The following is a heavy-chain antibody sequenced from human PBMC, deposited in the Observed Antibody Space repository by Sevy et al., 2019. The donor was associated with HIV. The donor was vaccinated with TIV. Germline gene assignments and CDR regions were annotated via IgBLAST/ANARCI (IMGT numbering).Heavy chain of an antibody. Sequence: GSLRLSCAASGFTFSSYAMSWVRQAPGKGLEWVSAISGSGGSTYYADSVKGRFTISRDNSKNTLYLQMNSLRAEDTAVYYCAKDRYDFWSGYSTPDWGQGTLVTVSS. D-gene: IGHD3-3*01. V-gene: IGHV3-23*01. J-gene: IGHJ4*02. CDR1: GFTFSSYA. CDR3: AKDRYDFWSGYSTPD. CDR2: ISGSGGST.